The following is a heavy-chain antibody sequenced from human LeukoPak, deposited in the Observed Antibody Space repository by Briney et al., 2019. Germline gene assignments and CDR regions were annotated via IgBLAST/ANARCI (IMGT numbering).Heavy chain of an antibody. J-gene: IGHJ4*02. D-gene: IGHD3-10*01. Sequence: GGSLRLSCAASGFTFKYAWMKWVRQAPGKGLEWVVRIKANSDGGTTDYAAAVKGRFTISRDDSNNVLYLQMNSLKTEDTGVYYCTTGTMGSGNSDHWGQGTLVTVSS. V-gene: IGHV3-15*01. CDR1: GFTFKYAW. CDR2: IKANSDGGTT. CDR3: TTGTMGSGNSDH.